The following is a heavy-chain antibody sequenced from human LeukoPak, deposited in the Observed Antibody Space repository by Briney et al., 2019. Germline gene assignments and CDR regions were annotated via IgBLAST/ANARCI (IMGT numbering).Heavy chain of an antibody. J-gene: IGHJ4*02. CDR1: GFTFSSYS. D-gene: IGHD1-26*01. CDR3: ARGTVGATIDY. Sequence: GGSLRLSCAASGFTFSSYSMNWVRRAPGKGLEWVSSISSSSSYIYYADSVKGRFTISRDNAKNSLYLQMNSLRAEDTAVYYCARGTVGATIDYWGQGTLVTVSS. V-gene: IGHV3-21*01. CDR2: ISSSSSYI.